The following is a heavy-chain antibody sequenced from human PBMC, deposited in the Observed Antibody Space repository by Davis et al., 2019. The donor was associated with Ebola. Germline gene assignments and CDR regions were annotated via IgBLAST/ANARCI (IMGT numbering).Heavy chain of an antibody. Sequence: ASVKVSCKASGYTFTSYGISWVRQAPGQGLEWMGWINPNNGNTNYAQNVQGRVIMTSDTATTTAYMEVGSLRSDDTAVYSCARAQFPTTSDHWGQGTLVTVSS. V-gene: IGHV1-18*01. CDR2: INPNNGNT. CDR3: ARAQFPTTSDH. J-gene: IGHJ4*02. CDR1: GYTFTSYG. D-gene: IGHD1-1*01.